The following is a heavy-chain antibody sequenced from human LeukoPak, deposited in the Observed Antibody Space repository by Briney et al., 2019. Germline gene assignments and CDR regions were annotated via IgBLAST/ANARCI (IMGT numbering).Heavy chain of an antibody. J-gene: IGHJ4*02. CDR2: ISGSGGST. CDR3: AKDSDYDILTGYYHDY. V-gene: IGHV3-23*01. Sequence: GGSLRLSCAASGFTFSSYAMSWVRQAPGKGLEWVSAISGSGGSTYYADSVKGRFTISRDNSKNTLYLQMNSLRAEDTAVYYCAKDSDYDILTGYYHDYWGQGTLVNVSS. D-gene: IGHD3-9*01. CDR1: GFTFSSYA.